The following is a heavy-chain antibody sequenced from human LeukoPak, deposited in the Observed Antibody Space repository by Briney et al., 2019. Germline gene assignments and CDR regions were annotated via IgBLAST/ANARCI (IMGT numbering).Heavy chain of an antibody. CDR2: INHSGST. D-gene: IGHD2-21*02. Sequence: PSETLSLTCAVYGGSFSGYYWSWIRQPPGKGLEWIGEINHSGSTNYNPSLKSRVTISVDTSKNQFSLKLSSVTAADTAVYYCARVGVVTATAFQHWGQGTLVTVSS. CDR1: GGSFSGYY. J-gene: IGHJ1*01. V-gene: IGHV4-34*01. CDR3: ARVGVVTATAFQH.